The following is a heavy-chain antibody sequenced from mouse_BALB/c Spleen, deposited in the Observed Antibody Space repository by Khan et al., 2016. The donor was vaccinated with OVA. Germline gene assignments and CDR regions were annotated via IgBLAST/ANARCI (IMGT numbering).Heavy chain of an antibody. D-gene: IGHD1-1*01. CDR3: TRAGYGAFAY. J-gene: IGHJ3*01. Sequence: VQLKQSGTVLARPGASVKMSCKASGFIFTNYWMHWVKQRPGQGLEWIGGIFPGNSDTDYNQKFKDKAKLTAVTSASTAYMELSSLSNEDSPVYFCTRAGYGAFAYWGQGTLVTVSP. V-gene: IGHV1-5*01. CDR2: IFPGNSDT. CDR1: GFIFTNYW.